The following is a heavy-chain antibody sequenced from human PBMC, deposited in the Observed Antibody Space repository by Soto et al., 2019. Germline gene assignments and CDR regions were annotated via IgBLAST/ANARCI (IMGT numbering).Heavy chain of an antibody. D-gene: IGHD6-13*01. V-gene: IGHV1-18*01. Sequence: QVELVQSGAEVKKPGASVKVSCKASGYSFTSYGISWLRQAPGQGLEWMGWISAYNGNTNYAQKLQGRVTMTTDTSTSTAYMELRSLRSDDTAVYYCARDSVRYSSSWNPHWYDPWGQGTLVTVSS. CDR3: ARDSVRYSSSWNPHWYDP. CDR2: ISAYNGNT. CDR1: GYSFTSYG. J-gene: IGHJ5*02.